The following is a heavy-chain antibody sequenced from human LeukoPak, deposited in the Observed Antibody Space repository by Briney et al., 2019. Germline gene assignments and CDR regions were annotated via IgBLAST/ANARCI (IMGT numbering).Heavy chain of an antibody. J-gene: IGHJ4*02. CDR2: ISYSGST. D-gene: IGHD6-13*01. Sequence: PSETLSLTCTVSGGSISSYYWSWIRQPPGKGLEWIGYISYSGSTNYNPSLKSRLTISLDTSKRQLSLNLNSVTVADTALYYCARDYGGGWYQIDYWGQGTLVTVSS. CDR1: GGSISSYY. V-gene: IGHV4-59*12. CDR3: ARDYGGGWYQIDY.